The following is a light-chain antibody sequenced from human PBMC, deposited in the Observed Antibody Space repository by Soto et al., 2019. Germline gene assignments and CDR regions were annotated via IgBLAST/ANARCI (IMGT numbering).Light chain of an antibody. J-gene: IGKJ2*01. Sequence: EIVLTQSPGTLSLFPGERATLSCRASQSVSSSYLAWYQQKPGQAPRLLIYGASSRATGIPDRFSGSGSGTDFTLTISRLEPEDFAVYYCQQYGSSSYTFGQGTK. V-gene: IGKV3-20*01. CDR3: QQYGSSSYT. CDR2: GAS. CDR1: QSVSSSY.